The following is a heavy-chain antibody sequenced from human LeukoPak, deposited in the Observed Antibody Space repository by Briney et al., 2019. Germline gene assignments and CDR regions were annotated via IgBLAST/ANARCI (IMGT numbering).Heavy chain of an antibody. CDR3: ARDEAVAGTEVGFP. CDR1: GYTFTGYY. Sequence: ASVKVSCKASGYTFTGYYMHWVRQAPGQGPEWMGWINPNSGGTNYAQKFQGRVTMTRDTSISTAYMELSRLRSDDTAVYYCARDEAVAGTEVGFPWGQGTLVTVSS. D-gene: IGHD6-19*01. V-gene: IGHV1-2*02. J-gene: IGHJ5*02. CDR2: INPNSGGT.